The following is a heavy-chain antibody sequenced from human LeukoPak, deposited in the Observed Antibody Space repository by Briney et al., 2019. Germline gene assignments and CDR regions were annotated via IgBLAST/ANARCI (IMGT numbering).Heavy chain of an antibody. Sequence: SETLSLTCTVSGGSISTSSYYWGWIRQPPGKGLEWIVNIFYSGSTYYSPSLKSRVTISLDTSRNQFSLKLSSVTAADTAVYYCARGETYYYDSSGYYVFDYWGQGTLVTVSS. CDR3: ARGETYYYDSSGYYVFDY. J-gene: IGHJ4*02. D-gene: IGHD3-22*01. CDR2: IFYSGST. V-gene: IGHV4-39*07. CDR1: GGSISTSSYY.